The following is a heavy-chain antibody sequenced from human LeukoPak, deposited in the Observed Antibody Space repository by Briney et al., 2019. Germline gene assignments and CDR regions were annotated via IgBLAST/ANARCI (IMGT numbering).Heavy chain of an antibody. CDR1: GYTFTGYY. CDR3: ARDDRNQYYYDSSGYPSHFDY. V-gene: IGHV1-2*02. CDR2: INPNSGGT. D-gene: IGHD3-22*01. J-gene: IGHJ4*02. Sequence: ASVKVSCKASGYTFTGYYMHWVRQAPGQGLEWMGWINPNSGGTNYAQKFQGRVTMTRDTSISTAYMELSRLRSDDTAVYYCARDDRNQYYYDSSGYPSHFDYWGQGTLVTVSS.